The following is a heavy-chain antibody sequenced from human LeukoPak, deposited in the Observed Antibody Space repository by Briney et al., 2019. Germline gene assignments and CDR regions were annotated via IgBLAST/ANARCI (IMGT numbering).Heavy chain of an antibody. J-gene: IGHJ4*02. CDR3: ARRDRSGWSFDY. V-gene: IGHV5-10-1*01. D-gene: IGHD6-19*01. CDR1: GYSFTSYW. CDR2: IDPSDSYT. Sequence: GESLMISCKGSGYSFTSYWISWVRQLPGKGLEWMGRIDPSDSYTNYSPSFQGHVTISADKSISTAYLQWSSLKASDTAMYYCARRDRSGWSFDYWGQGTLVTVSS.